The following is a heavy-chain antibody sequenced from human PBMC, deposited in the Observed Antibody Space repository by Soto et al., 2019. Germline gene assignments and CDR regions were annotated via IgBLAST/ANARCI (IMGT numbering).Heavy chain of an antibody. CDR3: ARAGGYSGYHPSTVTTTFDY. D-gene: IGHD5-12*01. CDR2: IYYSGST. Sequence: SETLSLTCTVSGGSISSGGYYWSWIRQHPGKGLEWIGYIYYSGSTYYNPSLKSLFTISVDTSKNQFSLKLSSVTAADTAVYYCARAGGYSGYHPSTVTTTFDYWGQGTLVTVSS. CDR1: GGSISSGGYY. J-gene: IGHJ4*02. V-gene: IGHV4-31*01.